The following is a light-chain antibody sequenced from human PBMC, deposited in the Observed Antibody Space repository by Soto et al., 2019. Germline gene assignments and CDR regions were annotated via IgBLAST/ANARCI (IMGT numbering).Light chain of an antibody. J-gene: IGKJ4*01. CDR1: QGLTSY. V-gene: IGKV1-9*01. Sequence: DIQLTQSPSFLSASVGDRVTITCRASQGLTSYFAWYQQKPGKAPKLLIYGTFNLQSGVPSRFSGSGSGTEFTLTISSLQPEDVATYYCQQLNDYPITFGGGTKVEI. CDR3: QQLNDYPIT. CDR2: GTF.